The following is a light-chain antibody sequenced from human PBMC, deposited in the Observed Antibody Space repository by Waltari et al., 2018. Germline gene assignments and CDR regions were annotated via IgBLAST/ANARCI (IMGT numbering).Light chain of an antibody. Sequence: EIVMTQSPVTLSVSPGERATLSCRASRNIIDNLAWYQQKPGQAPRLLIYATSTRATGTPARFSGSGSGTEFTLTINSMQSEDFAVYYCQLHYGSWSFGQGTKVEIK. V-gene: IGKV3-15*01. CDR1: RNIIDN. CDR2: ATS. CDR3: QLHYGSWS. J-gene: IGKJ1*01.